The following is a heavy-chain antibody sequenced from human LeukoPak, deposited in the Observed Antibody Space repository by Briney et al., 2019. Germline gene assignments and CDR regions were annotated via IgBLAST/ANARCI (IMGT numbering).Heavy chain of an antibody. CDR3: ASRGYDFWSGYYTGIFDY. Sequence: PSETLSLTCAVYGGSFSGCYWSWIRQPPGKGLEWIGEINHSGSTNYNPSLKSRVTISVDTSKNQFSLKLSSVTAADTAVYYCASRGYDFWSGYYTGIFDYWGQGTLVTVSS. V-gene: IGHV4-34*01. D-gene: IGHD3-3*01. J-gene: IGHJ4*02. CDR2: INHSGST. CDR1: GGSFSGCY.